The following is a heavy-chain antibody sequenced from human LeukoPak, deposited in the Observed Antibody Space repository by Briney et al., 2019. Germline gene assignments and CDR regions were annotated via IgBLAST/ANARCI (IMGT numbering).Heavy chain of an antibody. Sequence: WVRQAPGKGLEWIGSIYYSGITHYNASLKSRVTISVDMSTNQFSLRLSSVTAADTAVYYCARERGYGSGANWFDPWGQGTLVTVSS. D-gene: IGHD3-10*01. J-gene: IGHJ5*02. V-gene: IGHV4-39*07. CDR2: IYYSGIT. CDR3: ARERGYGSGANWFDP.